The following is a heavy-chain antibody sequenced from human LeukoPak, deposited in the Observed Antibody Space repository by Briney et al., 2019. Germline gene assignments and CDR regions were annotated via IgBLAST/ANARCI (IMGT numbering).Heavy chain of an antibody. CDR1: GGSISSGDYY. CDR2: IYYSGST. Sequence: SETLSLTCTVSGGSISSGDYYWSWIRQPPGKGLEWIGYIYYSGSTYYNPSLKGRVTISVDTSKNQFSLKLSSVTAADTAVYYCARIRDANAYYYYYGMDVWGQGTTVTVSS. V-gene: IGHV4-30-4*01. J-gene: IGHJ6*02. CDR3: ARIRDANAYYYYYGMDV.